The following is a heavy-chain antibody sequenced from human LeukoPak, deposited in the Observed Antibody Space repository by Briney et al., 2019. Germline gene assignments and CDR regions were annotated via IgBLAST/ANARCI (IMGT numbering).Heavy chain of an antibody. CDR3: ACFLEWLLSAEYFQH. J-gene: IGHJ1*01. V-gene: IGHV3-30*02. CDR2: IRYDGSNK. D-gene: IGHD3-3*01. CDR1: GFTFSSYG. Sequence: PGGSLRLSCAASGFTFSSYGMHWVRQAPGKGLEWVAFIRYDGSNKYYADSVKGRFTISRDNSKSTLYLQMNSLRAEDTAVYYCACFLEWLLSAEYFQHWGQGTLVTVSS.